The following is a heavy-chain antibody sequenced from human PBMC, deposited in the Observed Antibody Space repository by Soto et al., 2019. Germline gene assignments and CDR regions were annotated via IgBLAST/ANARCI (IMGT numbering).Heavy chain of an antibody. Sequence: GGSLRLSCAASGFTFSSYGMHWVRQAPGKGLEWVAVIWYDGSNKYYADSVKGRFTISRDNSKNTLYLQMNSLRAEDTAVYYCAREAADYDSSGYYLIDYAFDIWGQGTMVTVSS. CDR3: AREAADYDSSGYYLIDYAFDI. V-gene: IGHV3-33*01. D-gene: IGHD3-22*01. J-gene: IGHJ3*02. CDR2: IWYDGSNK. CDR1: GFTFSSYG.